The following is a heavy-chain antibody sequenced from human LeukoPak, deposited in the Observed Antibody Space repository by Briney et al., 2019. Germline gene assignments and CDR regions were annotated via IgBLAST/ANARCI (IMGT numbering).Heavy chain of an antibody. CDR1: GFTFSSYG. D-gene: IGHD6-13*01. J-gene: IGHJ5*02. CDR2: IWYDGSNK. CDR3: ARTAAGQDANWFDP. Sequence: GGSLRLSCAASGFTFSSYGMHWVRQAPGKGLEWVAVIWYDGSNKYYADSVKGRFTISRDNSKNTLYLQMNSLRAEDTAVYYCARTAAGQDANWFDPWGQGTLVTVSS. V-gene: IGHV3-33*01.